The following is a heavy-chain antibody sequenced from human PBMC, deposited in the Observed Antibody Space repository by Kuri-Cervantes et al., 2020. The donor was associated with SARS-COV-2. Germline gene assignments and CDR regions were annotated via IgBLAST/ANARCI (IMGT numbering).Heavy chain of an antibody. J-gene: IGHJ3*02. CDR1: GGTFSSYA. V-gene: IGHV1-69*13. D-gene: IGHD6-13*01. CDR2: IIPMFDTA. CDR3: ARFEEAGPDDAFDI. Sequence: SVKVSCKASGGTFSSYAISWVRQAPGQGLEWMGGIIPMFDTANYAQKFQGRVTITADESTSTAYMELSSLRSEDTAVYYCARFEEAGPDDAFDIWGQGTMVTISS.